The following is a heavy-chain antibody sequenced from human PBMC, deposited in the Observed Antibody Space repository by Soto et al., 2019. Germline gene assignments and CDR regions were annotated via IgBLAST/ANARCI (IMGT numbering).Heavy chain of an antibody. Sequence: GGSLRLSCAASGFTVSSNYMSWVRQAPGKGLEWVSVIFTGDTTYYADSVKGRFTISRDSSKNTLYLQMNSLRAEDTAVYYCAREFYNSTDYFQYYFDYWGQGTLVSVSS. CDR2: IFTGDTT. V-gene: IGHV3-53*01. D-gene: IGHD3-22*01. CDR3: AREFYNSTDYFQYYFDY. J-gene: IGHJ4*02. CDR1: GFTVSSNY.